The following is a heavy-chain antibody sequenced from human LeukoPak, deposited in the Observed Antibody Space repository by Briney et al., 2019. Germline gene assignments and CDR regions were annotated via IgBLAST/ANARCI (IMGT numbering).Heavy chain of an antibody. CDR3: ERELGDGYILFYFDY. Sequence: GGSLRLSCAASGFTFDDYGMSWVRQAPGKGLEWVSGINWNGGSTGYADSVKGRFTISRDNAKNSLYLQMNSLRAEDTALYYCERELGDGYILFYFDYWGQGTLVTVSS. J-gene: IGHJ4*02. CDR1: GFTFDDYG. D-gene: IGHD5-24*01. V-gene: IGHV3-20*04. CDR2: INWNGGST.